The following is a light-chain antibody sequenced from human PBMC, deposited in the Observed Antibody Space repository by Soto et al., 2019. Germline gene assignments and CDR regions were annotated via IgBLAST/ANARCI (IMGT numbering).Light chain of an antibody. CDR1: QSISSN. V-gene: IGKV3-15*01. Sequence: EIVMTQSPATLSVSPGERATLSCRASQSISSNLAWYQQKPGQAPRLLIYGASTRATAIPARFSGSGSGTEFTLTISSLQSEDFAVYYCQQYNNWPITFGQGTRLENK. CDR3: QQYNNWPIT. CDR2: GAS. J-gene: IGKJ5*01.